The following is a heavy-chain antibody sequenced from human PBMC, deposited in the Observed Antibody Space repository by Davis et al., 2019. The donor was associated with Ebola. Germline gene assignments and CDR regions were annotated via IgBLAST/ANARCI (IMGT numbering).Heavy chain of an antibody. Sequence: PGGSLRLSCAASGFTFSSYGMHWVRQAPGKGLEWVAVIWYDGSNKYYADSVKGRFTISRDNSKNTLYLQMNSLRAEDTAVYYCAREFGYCSSTSCYGYYGMDVWGQGTTVTVSS. CDR1: GFTFSSYG. J-gene: IGHJ6*02. D-gene: IGHD2-2*03. CDR2: IWYDGSNK. V-gene: IGHV3-33*01. CDR3: AREFGYCSSTSCYGYYGMDV.